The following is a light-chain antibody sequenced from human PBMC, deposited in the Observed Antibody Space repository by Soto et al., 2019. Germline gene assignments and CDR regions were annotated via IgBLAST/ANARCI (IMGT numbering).Light chain of an antibody. CDR2: GAS. CDR1: QSVSSN. J-gene: IGKJ2*01. V-gene: IGKV3-15*01. Sequence: EIVMTQSPATLSVSPGERATLSCRASQSVSSNLAWYQQKPGQAPRLLIYGASTRATGIPARFSGSGSGTEFTLTIRSPQAEDFAVYYCQKYNNWPPGLASDAFGQGTKLEIK. CDR3: QKYNNWPPGLASDA.